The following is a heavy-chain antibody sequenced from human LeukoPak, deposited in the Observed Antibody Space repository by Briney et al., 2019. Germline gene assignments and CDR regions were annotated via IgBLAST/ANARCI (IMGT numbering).Heavy chain of an antibody. Sequence: GGSVSLLCAVSGYLVRRHYLRGVRQAWGRGLVWVSVIYSGGSTYYADSVKGRFTISRDNSKNTLYLQMNSLRAEDTAVYYCASNHGGNSGLGYYYYGMDVWGQGTTVTVSS. V-gene: IGHV3-66*01. CDR1: GYLVRRHY. CDR2: IYSGGST. D-gene: IGHD4-23*01. CDR3: ASNHGGNSGLGYYYYGMDV. J-gene: IGHJ6*02.